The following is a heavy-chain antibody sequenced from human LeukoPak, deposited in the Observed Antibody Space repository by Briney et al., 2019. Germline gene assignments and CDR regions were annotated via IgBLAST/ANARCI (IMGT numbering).Heavy chain of an antibody. CDR3: VSPRGFSYGYFDY. J-gene: IGHJ4*02. CDR2: IYYSKNT. CDR1: GGSISSSSAY. V-gene: IGHV4-39*01. Sequence: TPSETLSLTCTVSGGSISSSSAYWGWIRKPPGKGLEWIGSIYYSKNTYYNPSLKSRVTISADTSKNQFSLTLGSVSATDTAVYYCVSPRGFSYGYFDYWGQGTLVTVSS. D-gene: IGHD5-18*01.